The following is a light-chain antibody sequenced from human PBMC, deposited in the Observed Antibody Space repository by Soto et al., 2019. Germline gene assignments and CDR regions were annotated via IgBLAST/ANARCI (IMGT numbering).Light chain of an antibody. V-gene: IGKV3-20*01. CDR3: QQYGSSPRT. J-gene: IGKJ1*01. Sequence: EIVLTQSPGTLSLSPGERATLSCRASQSVSSSYLAWYQQKPGQAPRLLIYGASSRATGIPDRFSGSGSGTDFTLTISRLEPEDFAVYYGQQYGSSPRTFGQRTKVEIK. CDR1: QSVSSSY. CDR2: GAS.